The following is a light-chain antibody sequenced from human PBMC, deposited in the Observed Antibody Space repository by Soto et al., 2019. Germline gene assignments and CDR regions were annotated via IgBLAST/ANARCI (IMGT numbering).Light chain of an antibody. CDR2: EVS. V-gene: IGKV3-20*01. CDR1: HTVSSSY. Sequence: EIVLTQSPGTLSLSPGEGTTLSCRASHTVSSSYFAWYQQRPGKAPRLLIYEVSSRATGIPDRFSGSGSGKDFTLPISRLEPEDFAVYYCQQYGSSPFTFGPGTRGNIK. CDR3: QQYGSSPFT. J-gene: IGKJ3*01.